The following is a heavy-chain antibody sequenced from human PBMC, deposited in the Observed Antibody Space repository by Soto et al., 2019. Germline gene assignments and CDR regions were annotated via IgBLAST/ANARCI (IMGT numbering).Heavy chain of an antibody. CDR1: GFTFSSYA. Sequence: GSLRLSCAASGFTFSSYAMSWVRQAPGKGLEWVSAISGSGGSTYYADSVKGRFTISRDNSKNTLYLQMNSLRAEDTAVYYCAKRFLEWLLYGMDVWGQGTTVTVSS. V-gene: IGHV3-23*01. J-gene: IGHJ6*02. D-gene: IGHD3-3*01. CDR3: AKRFLEWLLYGMDV. CDR2: ISGSGGST.